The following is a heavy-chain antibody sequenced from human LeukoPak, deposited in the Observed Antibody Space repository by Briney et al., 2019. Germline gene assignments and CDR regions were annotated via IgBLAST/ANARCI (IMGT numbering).Heavy chain of an antibody. CDR2: ISESGAST. Sequence: GGSLRLSCSVSAFTFNTFDNFAMNWVRQAPGKGLEWVAAISESGASTYYAASVKGRFTISRDNSENTLYLQMHGLRVEDTAIYYCAKGHRAGQPYYDNTGSGFDYWGQGILVTVSS. J-gene: IGHJ4*02. V-gene: IGHV3-23*01. CDR1: AFTFNTFDNFA. D-gene: IGHD3-22*01. CDR3: AKGHRAGQPYYDNTGSGFDY.